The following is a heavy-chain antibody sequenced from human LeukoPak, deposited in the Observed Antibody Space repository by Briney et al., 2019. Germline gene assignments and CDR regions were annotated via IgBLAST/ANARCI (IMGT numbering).Heavy chain of an antibody. D-gene: IGHD6-19*01. CDR1: GFTFSSYA. J-gene: IGHJ4*02. V-gene: IGHV3-23*01. CDR3: AKDQKWGQWLETYFDY. CDR2: ISSSGDNT. Sequence: GESLRLSCAASGFTFSSYAMSWVRQAPGKGLGWVSGISSSGDNTYYADSVKGRFPISRDNSKNTLYLQVNNLRAEDTAIYYCAKDQKWGQWLETYFDYWGQGTLVTVSS.